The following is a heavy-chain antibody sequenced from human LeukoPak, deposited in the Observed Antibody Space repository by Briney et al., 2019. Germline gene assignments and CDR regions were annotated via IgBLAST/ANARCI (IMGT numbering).Heavy chain of an antibody. Sequence: ASVKVSCTASGYTFTSYGIYWVRQAPGQGLEWMGWISAYNGNTRFAQRLQGRVTMTTDTSTSTAYMELRSLRSDDTAVYHCARDIGVALGYSQHWGQGTLVTVSS. V-gene: IGHV1-18*04. CDR3: ARDIGVALGYSQH. CDR1: GYTFTSYG. D-gene: IGHD6-19*01. J-gene: IGHJ1*01. CDR2: ISAYNGNT.